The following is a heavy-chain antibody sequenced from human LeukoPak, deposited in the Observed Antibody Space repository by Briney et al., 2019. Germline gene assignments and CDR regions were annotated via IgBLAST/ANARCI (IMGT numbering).Heavy chain of an antibody. J-gene: IGHJ5*02. V-gene: IGHV3-21*01. CDR1: GFTFSSYS. Sequence: GGSLRLSCAASGFTFSSYSMNWVRQAPGKGLEWVSSISSSSSYTYYADSAKGRFTISRDNAKNSLYLQMNSLRAEDTAVYYCAGDALHVEFDPWGQGTLVTVSS. D-gene: IGHD2-21*02. CDR2: ISSSSSYT. CDR3: AGDALHVEFDP.